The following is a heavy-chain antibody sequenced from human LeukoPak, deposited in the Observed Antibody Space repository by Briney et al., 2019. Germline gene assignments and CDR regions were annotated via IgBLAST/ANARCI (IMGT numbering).Heavy chain of an antibody. J-gene: IGHJ5*02. D-gene: IGHD2-21*01. Sequence: ASVKVSCKASGGTFSSYAISWVRQAPGQGLEWMGGIIPIFGTGNYAQKFQGRVTITADDSTSTAYMELSSLRSEDTAIYYCFLTYCGGDCPWGQGTLVTVSS. CDR1: GGTFSSYA. V-gene: IGHV1-69*13. CDR3: FLTYCGGDCP. CDR2: IIPIFGTG.